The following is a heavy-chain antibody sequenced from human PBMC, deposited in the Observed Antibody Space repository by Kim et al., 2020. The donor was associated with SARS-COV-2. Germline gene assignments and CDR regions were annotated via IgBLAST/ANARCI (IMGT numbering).Heavy chain of an antibody. V-gene: IGHV4-39*01. D-gene: IGHD3-10*01. CDR1: GGSISSSSYY. CDR3: ARRGYGSGSYEVDY. CDR2: IYYSGST. J-gene: IGHJ4*02. Sequence: SETLSLTCTVSGGSISSSSYYWGWIRQPPGKGLEWIGSIYYSGSTYYNPSLKSRVTISVDTSKNQFSLKLSSVTAADTAVYYCARRGYGSGSYEVDYWGQGTLVTVSS.